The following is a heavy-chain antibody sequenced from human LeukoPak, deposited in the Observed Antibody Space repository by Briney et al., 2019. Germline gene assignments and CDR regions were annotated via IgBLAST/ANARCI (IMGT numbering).Heavy chain of an antibody. D-gene: IGHD3-3*01. Sequence: SETLSLTCTVSGGSISSYYWSWIRQPPGKGLEWIGYIYYSGSTNYNPSLKSRVTISVDTSKNQFSLKLSSVTAADTAVYYCARARITIFGVAMYNWFDPWGQGTLVTVSS. CDR1: GGSISSYY. V-gene: IGHV4-59*01. J-gene: IGHJ5*02. CDR3: ARARITIFGVAMYNWFDP. CDR2: IYYSGST.